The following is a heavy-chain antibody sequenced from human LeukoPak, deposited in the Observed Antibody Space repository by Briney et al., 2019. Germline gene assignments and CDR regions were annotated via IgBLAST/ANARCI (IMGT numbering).Heavy chain of an antibody. Sequence: ASVKVSCKASGGTFSSYAISWVRQAPGQGLEWMGGIIPIFGTANYAQEFRGRVTITADESTSTAYMELSSLRSEDTAVYYCARVQPPTYYYGSGSSEGAFDIWGQGTMATVSS. J-gene: IGHJ3*02. D-gene: IGHD3-10*01. CDR2: IIPIFGTA. V-gene: IGHV1-69*13. CDR1: GGTFSSYA. CDR3: ARVQPPTYYYGSGSSEGAFDI.